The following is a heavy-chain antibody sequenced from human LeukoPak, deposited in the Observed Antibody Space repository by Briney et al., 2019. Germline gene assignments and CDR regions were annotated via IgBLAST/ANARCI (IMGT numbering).Heavy chain of an antibody. D-gene: IGHD3-9*01. Sequence: GGSLRLSCAASGFTVSSNYMSWVRQAPGKGLEWVSVIYSGGSTYYADSVKGRFTISRDNSKNTLYLQMNSLRAEDTAVYYCARGPILRYFDWPTPGAFDIWGQGTMVTVSS. J-gene: IGHJ3*02. CDR1: GFTVSSNY. CDR2: IYSGGST. V-gene: IGHV3-66*01. CDR3: ARGPILRYFDWPTPGAFDI.